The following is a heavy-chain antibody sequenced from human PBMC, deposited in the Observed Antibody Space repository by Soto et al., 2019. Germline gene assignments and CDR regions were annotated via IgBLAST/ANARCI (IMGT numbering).Heavy chain of an antibody. J-gene: IGHJ4*02. D-gene: IGHD5-18*01. CDR3: ARRYGSCFDS. V-gene: IGHV4-59*08. Sequence: QVQLQESGPGLVKPSETLSLTCTVSGGSISSYYWSWIRQPPGKGLEWIGYIYYSGSTNYNPSLKIRVTISADTSKNQFSLKLSSVTAADTAVYYWARRYGSCFDSWGQGTLVTVSS. CDR2: IYYSGST. CDR1: GGSISSYY.